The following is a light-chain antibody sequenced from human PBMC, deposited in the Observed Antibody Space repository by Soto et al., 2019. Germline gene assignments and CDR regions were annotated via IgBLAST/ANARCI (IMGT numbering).Light chain of an antibody. J-gene: IGLJ2*01. CDR1: ISDVGSHNL. V-gene: IGLV2-8*01. Sequence: QSVLTQPASVSGSPGQSITTSCTGTISDVGSHNLVSWYQQHPGKAPKLIIYEVSKRPSGVPDRFSGSKSGNTASLTVSGLQVEDEADYYCSSFEASNNLLFGGGTQLTVL. CDR3: SSFEASNNLL. CDR2: EVS.